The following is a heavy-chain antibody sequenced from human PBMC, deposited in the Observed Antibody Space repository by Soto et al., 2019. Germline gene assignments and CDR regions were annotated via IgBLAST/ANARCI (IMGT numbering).Heavy chain of an antibody. Sequence: QVQLVESGGGVVQPGRSLRLSCAASGFTFSSYAMHWVRQAPGKGLEWVAVISYDGSNKYYADSVKGRFTISRDNSKNTLYLQMNSLRAEDTDVYYCASSGSQGGQGALVTVSS. V-gene: IGHV3-30-3*01. D-gene: IGHD3-10*01. J-gene: IGHJ4*02. CDR3: ASSGSQ. CDR1: GFTFSSYA. CDR2: ISYDGSNK.